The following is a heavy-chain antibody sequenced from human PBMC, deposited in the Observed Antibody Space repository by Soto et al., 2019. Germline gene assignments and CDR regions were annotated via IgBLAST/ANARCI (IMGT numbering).Heavy chain of an antibody. J-gene: IGHJ4*02. Sequence: PGGSLRLSCTVSGFAFNNYGINWVRQAPGKGLEWVSSISKSDYTYYSDSVKGRFTISRVNAKSSVSLQMNTLRVEDTAVYYCAREDSIIIPAVSDFWGQGTLVTVSS. CDR3: AREDSIIIPAVSDF. D-gene: IGHD2-2*01. CDR1: GFAFNNYG. CDR2: ISKSDYT. V-gene: IGHV3-21*01.